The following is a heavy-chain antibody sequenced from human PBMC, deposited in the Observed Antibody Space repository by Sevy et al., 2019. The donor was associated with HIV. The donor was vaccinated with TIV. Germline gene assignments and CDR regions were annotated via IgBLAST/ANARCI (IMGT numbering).Heavy chain of an antibody. V-gene: IGHV3-48*03. CDR2: ISSSGTTI. CDR3: ARKGGPYDIGFDP. D-gene: IGHD3-22*01. J-gene: IGHJ5*02. CDR1: GFTFSSYE. Sequence: GGSLRLSCAASGFTFSSYEMTWVRQAPGKGLEWISSISSSGTTIYYGDSVEGRFTISRDNPKSSLYLQMNSLRAEDTAFYYCARKGGPYDIGFDPWGQGTLVTVSS.